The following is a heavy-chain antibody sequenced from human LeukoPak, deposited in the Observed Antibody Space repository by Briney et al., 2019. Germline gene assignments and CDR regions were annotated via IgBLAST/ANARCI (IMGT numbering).Heavy chain of an antibody. CDR2: INHSGST. J-gene: IGHJ4*02. CDR1: GGSFSGYY. D-gene: IGHD4-17*01. V-gene: IGHV4-34*01. CDR3: ARGLRSVTDY. Sequence: SETLSLTCAVYGGSFSGYYWSWIRQPPGKGLEWIGEINHSGSTNYNPSLKSRVTISVDTSKNQFSLKLSSVTAADTAVYYCARGLRSVTDYWGQGTLVTVSS.